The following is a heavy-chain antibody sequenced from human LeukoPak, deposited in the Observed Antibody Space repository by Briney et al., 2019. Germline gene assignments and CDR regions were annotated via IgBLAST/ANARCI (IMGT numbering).Heavy chain of an antibody. Sequence: PGGSLRLSCAASGFTFSSYVMSWVRQAPGKGLEWVSAISGSGGRTYYADSVKGRFTISRDNSKNTLYLQMNSLRAEDTAVYYCAKVRAPRQYYFDYWGQGTLVTVSS. CDR3: AKVRAPRQYYFDY. V-gene: IGHV3-23*01. D-gene: IGHD1-26*01. CDR2: ISGSGGRT. J-gene: IGHJ4*02. CDR1: GFTFSSYV.